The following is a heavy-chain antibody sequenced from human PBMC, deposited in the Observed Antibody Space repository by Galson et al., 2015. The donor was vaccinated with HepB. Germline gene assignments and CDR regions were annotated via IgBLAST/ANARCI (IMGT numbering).Heavy chain of an antibody. D-gene: IGHD5-18*01. J-gene: IGHJ4*02. CDR3: ASTAPTDTARIGY. V-gene: IGHV4-39*01. CDR2: IYYSGST. CDR1: GGSISSSSYY. Sequence: SETLSLTCTVSGGSISSSSYYWGWIRQPPGRGLEWIGSIYYSGSTYYNPSLKSRVTISVDTSKNQFSLKLSSVTAADTAVYYCASTAPTDTARIGYWGQGTLVTVSS.